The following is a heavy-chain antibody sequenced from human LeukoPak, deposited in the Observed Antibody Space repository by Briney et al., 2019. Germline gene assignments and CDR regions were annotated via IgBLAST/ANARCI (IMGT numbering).Heavy chain of an antibody. Sequence: GGSLRLSCAASGFTFSIYPMHWVRQAPGKGLEYVSAITSNGGTTYYANSAKGRFTISRDNSKNTLYLQMGSLRAEDMAVYYCARNGDYGGYWGQGTLVTVSS. J-gene: IGHJ4*02. CDR3: ARNGDYGGY. D-gene: IGHD4-17*01. CDR2: ITSNGGTT. V-gene: IGHV3-64*01. CDR1: GFTFSIYP.